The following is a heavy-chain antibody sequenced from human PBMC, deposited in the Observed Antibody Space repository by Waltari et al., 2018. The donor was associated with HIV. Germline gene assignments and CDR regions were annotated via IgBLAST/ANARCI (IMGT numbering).Heavy chain of an antibody. CDR1: GFTVTGYN. J-gene: IGHJ4*02. D-gene: IGHD3-10*01. V-gene: IGHV3-43*01. CDR2: ISWNGSTT. CDR3: AKAYHYHEGSNYNVY. Sequence: EVQLVESGGVLVQPVGSLRLSCAASGFTVTGYNMNWVRQAPGKGLEWVSVISWNGSTTSYADSVKGRFTISRDNSKKSLYLQMNSLRAEDTALYYCAKAYHYHEGSNYNVYWGQGTLVTVSS.